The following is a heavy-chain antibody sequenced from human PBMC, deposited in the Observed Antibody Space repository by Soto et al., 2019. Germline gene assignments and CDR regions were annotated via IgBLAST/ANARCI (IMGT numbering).Heavy chain of an antibody. CDR1: DGSFSFYY. D-gene: IGHD6-13*01. J-gene: IGHJ4*02. V-gene: IGHV4-34*01. CDR2: IHYSGVT. Sequence: PLETLSITGGGYDGSFSFYYGSWIRQTPVEGLEWIGFIHYSGVTYYNPSLKSRVSISLEASKSYFSLKVTSVTAADTAVYYCVRGKGKDDSSSWYYWGQGILVTVSS. CDR3: VRGKGKDDSSSWYY.